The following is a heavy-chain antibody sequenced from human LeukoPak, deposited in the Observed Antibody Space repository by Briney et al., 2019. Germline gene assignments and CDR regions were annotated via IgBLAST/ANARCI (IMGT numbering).Heavy chain of an antibody. D-gene: IGHD6-19*01. CDR1: GFTFSSYS. Sequence: PGGSLRLSCAASGFTFSSYSMNWVRQAPGKGLEWVSSISSSSSYIYYADSVKGRFTISRDNSKNTLYLQMNSLRAEDTAVYYCAKGIGSGWFWAFDYWGQGTLVTVSS. CDR3: AKGIGSGWFWAFDY. CDR2: ISSSSSYI. J-gene: IGHJ4*02. V-gene: IGHV3-21*04.